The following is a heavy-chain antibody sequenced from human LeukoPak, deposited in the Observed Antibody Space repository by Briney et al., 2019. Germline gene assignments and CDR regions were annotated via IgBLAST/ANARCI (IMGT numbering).Heavy chain of an antibody. J-gene: IGHJ4*02. CDR1: GYTFTGYY. D-gene: IGHD6-19*01. CDR3: ARDSSGWYGSVDY. V-gene: IGHV1-2*02. CDR2: INPNSGGT. Sequence: ASVKVSCKASGYTFTGYYMHWVRQAPGQGLEWMGWINPNSGGTNYAQKFQARVTMTRDTSISTAYMELSRLRSDDTAVYYCARDSSGWYGSVDYWGQGTLVTVSS.